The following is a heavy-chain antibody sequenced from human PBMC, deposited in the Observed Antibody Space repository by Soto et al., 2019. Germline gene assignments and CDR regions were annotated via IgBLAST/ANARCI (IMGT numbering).Heavy chain of an antibody. CDR1: GGSFSGYY. J-gene: IGHJ4*02. Sequence: QVQLQQWGAGLLKPSETLSLTCAVSGGSFSGYYWSWIRQPPGKGLEWIGEINHSGSTNYNPSLKSRVTISVDTSKNQFSLKLSSVTAADTAVYYCARLYLGELSYFDDWGQGTLVTVSS. D-gene: IGHD3-16*02. V-gene: IGHV4-34*01. CDR2: INHSGST. CDR3: ARLYLGELSYFDD.